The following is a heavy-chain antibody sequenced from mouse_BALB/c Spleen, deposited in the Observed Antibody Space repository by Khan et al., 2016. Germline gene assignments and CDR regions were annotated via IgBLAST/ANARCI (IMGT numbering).Heavy chain of an antibody. CDR1: GFSLTNSG. J-gene: IGHJ3*01. D-gene: IGHD1-1*01. CDR2: IWAGGST. CDR3: DRDDHDYYAWFAS. Sequence: QVQLKESGPGLVAPSQSLSITCTVSGFSLTNSGVHWVRQPPGKGLYWLGVIWAGGSTDYNSAFMSRLIITKDNSQNQVFLKMNSLQTDDTAMYXCDRDDHDYYAWFASWGQWTLVTVSA. V-gene: IGHV2-9*02.